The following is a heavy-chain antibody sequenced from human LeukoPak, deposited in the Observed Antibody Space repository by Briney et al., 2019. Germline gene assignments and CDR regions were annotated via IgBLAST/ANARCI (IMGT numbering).Heavy chain of an antibody. Sequence: GASVKVSCKASGYTFTSYYMHWVRQAPGQGLEWMGIINPSGGSTSYAQKFQGRVTMTRDTSIRTIYMEIYMELTGLRFDDTALYYCARWDDYSSSPDYWGQGTLVTVSS. V-gene: IGHV1-46*01. J-gene: IGHJ4*02. CDR1: GYTFTSYY. CDR3: ARWDDYSSSPDY. CDR2: INPSGGST. D-gene: IGHD6-13*01.